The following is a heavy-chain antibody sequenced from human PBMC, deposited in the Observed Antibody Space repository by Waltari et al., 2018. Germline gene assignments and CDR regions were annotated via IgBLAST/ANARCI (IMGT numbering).Heavy chain of an antibody. J-gene: IGHJ5*02. V-gene: IGHV4-61*02. CDR1: SGPLNSGNSY. Sequence: QMQLQESGPGLVKPSQTLSLTCTVSSGPLNSGNSYWSWVRQPAGKGLEWIGRIYISGSTDYSPSLKSRVTMSLDTSKNQFFLKMTSAIATDTAVYYCARVERGYSYGTLDLWGPGKLVTVSS. CDR3: ARVERGYSYGTLDL. D-gene: IGHD5-18*01. CDR2: IYISGST.